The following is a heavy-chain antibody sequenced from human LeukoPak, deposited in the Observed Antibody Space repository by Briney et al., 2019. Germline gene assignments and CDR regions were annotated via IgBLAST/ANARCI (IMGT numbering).Heavy chain of an antibody. D-gene: IGHD3-10*01. V-gene: IGHV4-59*01. J-gene: IGHJ4*02. CDR3: ARVGVTMVRGVIIKGYFDY. CDR2: IYYSGST. CDR1: GGSISNYY. Sequence: SETLSLTCTVSGGSISNYYWSWIRQPPGKGLEWIGYIYYSGSTNYNPSLKSRVTISVDTSKNQFSLKLSSVTAADTAVYYCARVGVTMVRGVIIKGYFDYWGQGTLVTVSS.